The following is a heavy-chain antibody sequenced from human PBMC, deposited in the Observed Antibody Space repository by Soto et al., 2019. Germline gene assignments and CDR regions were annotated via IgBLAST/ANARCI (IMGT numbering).Heavy chain of an antibody. Sequence: SETLSLTCAVYGGSFSGYYWSWIRQPPGKGLEWIGEINHSGSTNYNPSLKSRVTISVDTSKNQFSLKLSSVTAADTAVYYCARGLGMSHFDYWGQGTLVTVSS. V-gene: IGHV4-34*01. J-gene: IGHJ4*02. CDR2: INHSGST. CDR3: ARGLGMSHFDY. D-gene: IGHD7-27*01. CDR1: GGSFSGYY.